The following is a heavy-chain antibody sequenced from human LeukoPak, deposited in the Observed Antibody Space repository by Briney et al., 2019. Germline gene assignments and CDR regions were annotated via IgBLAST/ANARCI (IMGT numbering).Heavy chain of an antibody. V-gene: IGHV3-7*01. CDR1: GFTFSNYW. J-gene: IGHJ4*02. CDR2: IKQDGSEK. Sequence: GGSLRLSCVVSGFTFSNYWMSWVRQAPGKGLEWVANIKQDGSEKYYVDYVKGRFTISRDNSKKSMYLQMNSLRADDTAVYYCARDVFPFGTPFDYWGQGTLVTVSS. D-gene: IGHD3-10*01. CDR3: ARDVFPFGTPFDY.